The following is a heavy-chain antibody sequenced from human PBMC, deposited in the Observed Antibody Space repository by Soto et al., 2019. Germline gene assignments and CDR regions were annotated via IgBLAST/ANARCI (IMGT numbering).Heavy chain of an antibody. CDR3: TTVLFEGATLSSDY. Sequence: GGSLRLSCAASGFTFSSAWRNWVRQAPGKGLEWVGRIKSKTDGGTTDYAAPVKGRFTISRDDSKNTLYLQMNSLKTEDTAVYYCTTVLFEGATLSSDYWGQGTLVTVSS. J-gene: IGHJ4*02. CDR2: IKSKTDGGTT. V-gene: IGHV3-15*07. D-gene: IGHD1-26*01. CDR1: GFTFSSAW.